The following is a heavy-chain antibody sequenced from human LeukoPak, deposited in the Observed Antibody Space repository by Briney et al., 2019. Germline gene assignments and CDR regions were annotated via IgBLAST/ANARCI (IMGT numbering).Heavy chain of an antibody. CDR3: ATEYVRTHYFDW. V-gene: IGHV1-46*02. J-gene: IGHJ4*02. CDR2: ITSTGTTT. Sequence: ASVKVSFKASGYNLNTYHMHWVRQAPGQGLEWMGIITSTGTTTICAQKFQGRVTMTRDTSTSTVYMDLSSLRSDDTAVYYCATEYVRTHYFDWWGQGTPVTVSS. CDR1: GYNLNTYH. D-gene: IGHD3-16*01.